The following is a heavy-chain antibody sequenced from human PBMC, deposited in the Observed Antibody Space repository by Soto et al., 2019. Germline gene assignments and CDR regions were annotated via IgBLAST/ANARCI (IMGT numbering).Heavy chain of an antibody. V-gene: IGHV3-7*01. CDR2: IKQDGSEK. CDR1: GFNFSSYW. D-gene: IGHD2-8*01. J-gene: IGHJ6*03. Sequence: EVQLVESGGGLVQPGGSMRLSCAASGFNFSSYWMSWVRQAPGKGLEWVANIKQDGSEKYYVDSVKGRFTISRDNAKNSLYLQLNSLRAEDTAVYYCARGYSDIVLRVYAAYCYRDAWSKGTTVTVSS. CDR3: ARGYSDIVLRVYAAYCYRDA.